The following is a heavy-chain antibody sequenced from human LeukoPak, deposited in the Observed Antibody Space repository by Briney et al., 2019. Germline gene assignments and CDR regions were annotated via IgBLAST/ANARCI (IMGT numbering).Heavy chain of an antibody. D-gene: IGHD2-2*02. V-gene: IGHV3-33*01. CDR1: GFTFSSYG. J-gene: IGHJ6*02. Sequence: SGGSLRLSCAASGFTFSSYGMHWVRQAPGKGLEWVAVIWYDGSNKYYADSVKGRFTISRDNSKNTLYLQMNSLRVEDTAVYYCARASQRATPSYYYYGMDVWGQGTTVTVSS. CDR3: ARASQRATPSYYYYGMDV. CDR2: IWYDGSNK.